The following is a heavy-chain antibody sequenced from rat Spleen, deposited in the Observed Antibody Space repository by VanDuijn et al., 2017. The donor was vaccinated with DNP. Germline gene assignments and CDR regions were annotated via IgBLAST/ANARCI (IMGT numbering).Heavy chain of an antibody. Sequence: EVKFVESGGGLVQPGRSLKLSCAASGFNFNDCWMGWVRQAPGKGLEWIGEINKDSSTINSSPSLRERFTISRDNAQNSLYLQMSKLGSEDTAIYYCTTRLGAPSDYWGQGVMVTVSS. J-gene: IGHJ2*01. CDR3: TTRLGAPSDY. V-gene: IGHV4-2*01. D-gene: IGHD3-1*01. CDR2: INKDSSTI. CDR1: GFNFNDCW.